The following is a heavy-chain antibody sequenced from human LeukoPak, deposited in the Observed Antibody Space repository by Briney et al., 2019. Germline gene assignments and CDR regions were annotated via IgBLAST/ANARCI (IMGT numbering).Heavy chain of an antibody. V-gene: IGHV3-30*03. CDR2: ISYVGSNK. CDR3: ARRIGELRYFENWFDP. CDR1: GFTFSSYG. Sequence: PGESLRLSCAASGFTFSSYGMHWVRQAPGKGLEWVAVISYVGSNKYYADSVKGRLTISRDNYKNTLYLQMNSLRSEDTDVYYCARRIGELRYFENWFDPWGQGTLVTVFS. D-gene: IGHD3-9*01. J-gene: IGHJ5*02.